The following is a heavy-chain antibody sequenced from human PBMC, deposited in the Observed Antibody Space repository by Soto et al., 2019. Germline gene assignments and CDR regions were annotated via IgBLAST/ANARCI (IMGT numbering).Heavy chain of an antibody. J-gene: IGHJ4*02. CDR3: ATDGRRESSGYFYLFY. CDR2: FDPEDGET. Sequence: SVNVSCEVSRYTLPELLIHWVRQAHVKGLEWMGGFDPEDGETIYAQKFQGRVTMTEDTSTDTAYMELRSMRSEYTAVYYCATDGRRESSGYFYLFYWGQGTLVTVSS. D-gene: IGHD3-22*01. CDR1: RYTLPELL. V-gene: IGHV1-24*01.